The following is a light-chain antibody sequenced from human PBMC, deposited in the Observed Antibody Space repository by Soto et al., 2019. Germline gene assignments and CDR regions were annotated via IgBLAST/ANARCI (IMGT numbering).Light chain of an antibody. CDR3: QQYNNCPSWT. CDR1: QSVSSN. Sequence: EIVMTQSPATLSVSPGERATLSCRASQSVSSNIAWYQQKPGQAPKLLIYGASTRATGIPAWFSGSGSGTEFTLIISSLQSEDFAVYYCQQYNNCPSWTFGQGTKVVIK. CDR2: GAS. J-gene: IGKJ1*01. V-gene: IGKV3-15*01.